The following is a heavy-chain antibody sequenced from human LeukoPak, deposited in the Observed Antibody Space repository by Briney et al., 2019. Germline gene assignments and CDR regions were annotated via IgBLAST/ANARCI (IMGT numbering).Heavy chain of an antibody. Sequence: SVKVSCKASGGTFSSYAISWVRQAPGQGLEWMGGIIPIFGTAIYAQKFQGRVTITADESTSTAYMELSSLRSEDTAVYYCAGAVAGPSTMDYWGQGTLVTVSS. J-gene: IGHJ4*02. CDR1: GGTFSSYA. V-gene: IGHV1-69*13. CDR2: IIPIFGTA. D-gene: IGHD6-19*01. CDR3: AGAVAGPSTMDY.